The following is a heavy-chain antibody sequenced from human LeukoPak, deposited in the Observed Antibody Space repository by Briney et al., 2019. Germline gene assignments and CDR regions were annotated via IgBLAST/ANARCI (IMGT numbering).Heavy chain of an antibody. CDR2: ISSSSSTI. Sequence: PGGSLRLSCAASGFTFSSYSMNWVRQAPGKGLEWVSYISSSSSTIYYADSVKGRFTISRDNAKNSLYLQMNSLRAEDTAVYYCARDAYYDFWSGHYPLDYWGQGTRVTVSS. CDR1: GFTFSSYS. J-gene: IGHJ4*02. CDR3: ARDAYYDFWSGHYPLDY. D-gene: IGHD3-3*01. V-gene: IGHV3-48*04.